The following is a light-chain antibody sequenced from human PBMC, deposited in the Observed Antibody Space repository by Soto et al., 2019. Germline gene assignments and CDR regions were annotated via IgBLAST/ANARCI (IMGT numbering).Light chain of an antibody. Sequence: VRTPAPSTRSVSREKGATLSCRASQSDSSNLAWYQQKPGQALMLLIYGASTRATGIPYRFSGSGSGTYFILTSSRLEAEATAVYYCYQYRPSGTFGQGTKVEIK. CDR2: GAS. V-gene: IGKV3-15*01. CDR3: YQYRPSGT. CDR1: QSDSSN. J-gene: IGKJ1*01.